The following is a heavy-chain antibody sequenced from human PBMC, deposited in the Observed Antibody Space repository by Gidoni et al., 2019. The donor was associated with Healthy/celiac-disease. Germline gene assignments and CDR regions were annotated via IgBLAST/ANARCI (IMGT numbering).Heavy chain of an antibody. J-gene: IGHJ6*02. D-gene: IGHD2-2*01. Sequence: EVQLVESGGGLVQPGGSLRLSCSASGFPFRNYAMPWVRQAPGKGLEYVSVITFNGDSTYYADSVKGRFTISRDNSKNTLYLQMSSLRAEDTAVYYCVKDGPRVVPAPRDYYYYGMDVWGQGTTVTVSS. CDR2: ITFNGDST. CDR1: GFPFRNYA. CDR3: VKDGPRVVPAPRDYYYYGMDV. V-gene: IGHV3-64D*06.